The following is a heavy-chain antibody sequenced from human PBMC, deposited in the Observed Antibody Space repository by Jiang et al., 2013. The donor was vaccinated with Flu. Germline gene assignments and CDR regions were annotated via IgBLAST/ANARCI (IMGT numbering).Heavy chain of an antibody. CDR2: ISSSSDTI. J-gene: IGHJ6*02. V-gene: IGHV3-48*01. CDR1: GFTFSRHS. CDR3: GRVFPGKYGLDV. D-gene: IGHD3-10*01. Sequence: QLLESGGGLVEPGGSLRLSCVTSGFTFSRHSMNWVRQAPGKGLEWVSFISSSSDTIYYADSVKGRFTISRDNAKNSLYLQMNSLRVEDTAVYQCGRVFPGKYGLDVWGQGTTVTVSS.